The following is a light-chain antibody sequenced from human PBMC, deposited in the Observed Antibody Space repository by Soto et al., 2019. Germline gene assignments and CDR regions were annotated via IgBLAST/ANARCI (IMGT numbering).Light chain of an antibody. CDR3: QQSYSVPYT. J-gene: IGKJ2*01. CDR2: AAS. CDR1: QPISNH. Sequence: DIQMTQSPSSLSASVGDTITIACRASQPISNHLNWYQQKSGKAPKILMSAASSLQSALPSRFSGGGSVTEFTLTISSLQPEDFANYYCQQSYSVPYTFGKGTKLEMK. V-gene: IGKV1-39*01.